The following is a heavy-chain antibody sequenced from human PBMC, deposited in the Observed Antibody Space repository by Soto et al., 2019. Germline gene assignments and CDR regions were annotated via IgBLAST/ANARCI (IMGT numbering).Heavy chain of an antibody. CDR2: ISSSSSYI. CDR1: GFTFSSYS. V-gene: IGHV3-21*01. Sequence: EVQLVESGGGLVKPGGSLRLSCAASGFTFSSYSMNWVRQAPGKGLEWVSSISSSSSYIYYADSVKGRFTISRDNAKNSLYLQMNSLRAEDTAVYYCARDMSSSWTLGYYYYGMYVWGQVTTFTVSS. J-gene: IGHJ6*02. D-gene: IGHD6-13*01. CDR3: ARDMSSSWTLGYYYYGMYV.